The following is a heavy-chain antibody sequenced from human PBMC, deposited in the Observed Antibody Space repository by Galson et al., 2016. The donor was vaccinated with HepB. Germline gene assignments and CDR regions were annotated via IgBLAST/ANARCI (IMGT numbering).Heavy chain of an antibody. CDR2: IGGLHDNT. V-gene: IGHV3-23*01. D-gene: IGHD2-15*01. CDR3: VRHDIGGFDG. CDR1: GFTFSNYD. J-gene: IGHJ4*02. Sequence: SLRLSCAASGFTFSNYDLSWVRQAPGRGLECVSGIGGLHDNTYYTDSVKGRFTISRDNSWNTLYLQLNSLRVEDTALYYCVRHDIGGFDGWGQGTLVTVSS.